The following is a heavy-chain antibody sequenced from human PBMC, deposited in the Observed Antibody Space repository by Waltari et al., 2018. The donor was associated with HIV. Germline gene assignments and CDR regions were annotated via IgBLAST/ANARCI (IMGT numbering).Heavy chain of an antibody. CDR2: ISPGDSDT. CDR3: ARRKSGVMTTVSPVDY. V-gene: IGHV5-51*03. J-gene: IGHJ4*02. CDR1: GYSFTNYW. Sequence: EVQLVQSRAEVKKPGESLKISCKASGYSFTNYWIGWVRQTPGKGLAWVGSISPGDSDTSYAPSGQGQATIPSDKSINPAFLQWSSLKASDTAMYYLARRKSGVMTTVSPVDYWGQGTLVTVSS. D-gene: IGHD4-17*01.